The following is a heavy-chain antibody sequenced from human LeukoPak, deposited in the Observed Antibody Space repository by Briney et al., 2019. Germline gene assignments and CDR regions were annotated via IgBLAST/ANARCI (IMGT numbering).Heavy chain of an antibody. CDR3: ARAPGNYGFWSGYYIYYYYMDV. CDR1: GGTISSYY. D-gene: IGHD3-3*01. Sequence: SETLSLTCTVSGGTISSYYWNWIRQPARKGLEWIGRIYTSGSTNYNPSLKSRVTMSVDTSKNQFSLKLSSVTAADTAVYYCARAPGNYGFWSGYYIYYYYMDVWGKGTTVTVSS. CDR2: IYTSGST. V-gene: IGHV4-4*07. J-gene: IGHJ6*03.